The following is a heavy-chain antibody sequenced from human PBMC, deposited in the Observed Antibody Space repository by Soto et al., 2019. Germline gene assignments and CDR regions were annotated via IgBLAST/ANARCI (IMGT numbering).Heavy chain of an antibody. D-gene: IGHD6-19*01. CDR2: ISYDGSNK. CDR3: ARDRGVAVAGSWYYGMDV. J-gene: IGHJ6*02. V-gene: IGHV3-30-3*01. Sequence: TSGSMRLACAASGLSFSSYVLHWACKAPGKGLEWVALISYDGSNKCYADSVKGRFTISRDNSKNTLYLQMNSLRAEDTAVYYCARDRGVAVAGSWYYGMDVWGQGTTVTVSS. CDR1: GLSFSSYV.